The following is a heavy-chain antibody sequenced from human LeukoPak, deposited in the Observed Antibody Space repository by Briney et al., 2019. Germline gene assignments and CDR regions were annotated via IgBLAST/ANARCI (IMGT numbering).Heavy chain of an antibody. D-gene: IGHD3-22*01. J-gene: IGHJ4*02. V-gene: IGHV1-69*04. CDR1: GGTFSSYG. CDR3: ARSDSSGYYFEPVDY. CDR2: FIPILGIA. Sequence: SVTVSCKASGGTFSSYGISWVRQAPGQGLEWMGRFIPILGIANYAQKFQGRVTSTADKSTSTAYMELSSLRSEDTAVYYCARSDSSGYYFEPVDYWGQGTLVTVSS.